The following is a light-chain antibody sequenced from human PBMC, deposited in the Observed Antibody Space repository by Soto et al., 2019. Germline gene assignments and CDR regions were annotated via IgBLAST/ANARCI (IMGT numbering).Light chain of an antibody. V-gene: IGLV1-51*01. CDR1: SSNVGDNF. CDR3: ATWDGSLSVVV. Sequence: QSVLTQPPSVSAAPGQWVTISCSGNSSNVGDNFVSWYQQPPEAAPKLLIYDNHNRPSGIPDRFSGSKSGTSATLGITGLQTGNEADYYCATWDGSLSVVVFGGGTKLTVL. CDR2: DNH. J-gene: IGLJ3*02.